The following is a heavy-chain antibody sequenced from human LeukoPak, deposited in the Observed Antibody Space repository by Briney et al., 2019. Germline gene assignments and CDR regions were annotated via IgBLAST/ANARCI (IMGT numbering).Heavy chain of an antibody. D-gene: IGHD6-19*01. CDR2: ISWNSGSI. J-gene: IGHJ4*02. CDR1: GFIFNNYS. Sequence: GGSLRLSCAGSGFIFNNYSMHWVRQPPGKGLEWVSGISWNSGSIDYADSVKGRFTISRDNAKNSLYLQMNSLRVEDTAFYYCAKDNRRHYTSGPNPDSLHWGQGALVTVSS. V-gene: IGHV3-9*01. CDR3: AKDNRRHYTSGPNPDSLH.